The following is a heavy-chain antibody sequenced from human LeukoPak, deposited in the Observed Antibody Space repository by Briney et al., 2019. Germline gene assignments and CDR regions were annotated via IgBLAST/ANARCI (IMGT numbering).Heavy chain of an antibody. CDR2: ISWNSGSI. J-gene: IGHJ4*02. CDR1: GFTFDDYA. Sequence: GRSLRLSCAASGFTFDDYAMHWARQAPGKGLEWVSGISWNSGSIGYADSVKGRFTISRDNAKNSLYLQMNSLRAEDMALYYCAKGYSLGYFDYWGQGTLVTVSS. V-gene: IGHV3-9*03. CDR3: AKGYSLGYFDY. D-gene: IGHD2-15*01.